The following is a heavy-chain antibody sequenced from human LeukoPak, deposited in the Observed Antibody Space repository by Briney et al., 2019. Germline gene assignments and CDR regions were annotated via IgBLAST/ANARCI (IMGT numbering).Heavy chain of an antibody. V-gene: IGHV4-31*03. Sequence: PSETLSLTCTVSGSSISSGGYYWSWIRQHPGKGLEWIGYIYYSGSTYYNPSLKSRVTISVDTSKNQFSLKLSSVTAADTAVYYCARGKGLHLFDYWGQGTLVTVSS. J-gene: IGHJ4*02. CDR1: GSSISSGGYY. CDR3: ARGKGLHLFDY. CDR2: IYYSGST. D-gene: IGHD4-11*01.